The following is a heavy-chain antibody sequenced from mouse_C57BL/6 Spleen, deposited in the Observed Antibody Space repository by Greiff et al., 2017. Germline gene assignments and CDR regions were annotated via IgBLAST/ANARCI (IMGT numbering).Heavy chain of an antibody. CDR1: GFTFSDYG. CDR2: ISSGSSTI. D-gene: IGHD2-1*01. Sequence: EVKLMESGGGLVKPGGSLKLSCTASGFTFSDYGMHWVRQAPEKGLEWVAYISSGSSTIYYADTVKGRFTISRDNAKNTLFLQMTSLRSEDTAMYYCARQGNYGYYYAMDYWGQGTSVTVSS. J-gene: IGHJ4*01. CDR3: ARQGNYGYYYAMDY. V-gene: IGHV5-17*01.